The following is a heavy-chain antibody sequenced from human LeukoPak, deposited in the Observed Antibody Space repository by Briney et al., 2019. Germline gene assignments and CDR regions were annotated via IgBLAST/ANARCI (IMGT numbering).Heavy chain of an antibody. J-gene: IGHJ1*01. D-gene: IGHD3-22*01. Sequence: GGSLRLSCVASGFTFSSYWMHWVRQDPRKGLVWVSRINPDGSGTSHADSVKGRFTISRDNAKNSLYLQMNSLRAEDTAVYYCATYSSLNRREFQYWGQGTLLTVSS. CDR2: INPDGSGT. V-gene: IGHV3-74*01. CDR1: GFTFSSYW. CDR3: ATYSSLNRREFQY.